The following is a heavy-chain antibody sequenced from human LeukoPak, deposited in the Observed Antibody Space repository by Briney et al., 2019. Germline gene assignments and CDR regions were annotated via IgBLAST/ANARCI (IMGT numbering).Heavy chain of an antibody. D-gene: IGHD3-3*01. Sequence: GASVKVSCKASGYTFTGYYMHWVRQAPGQGLEWMGWINPNSGGTNYAQKFQGRVTMTRDTSISTAYMELSRLRSDDTAVYYCARERAIFGVVTNNWFDPWGQGTLVTVSS. J-gene: IGHJ5*02. CDR2: INPNSGGT. CDR1: GYTFTGYY. CDR3: ARERAIFGVVTNNWFDP. V-gene: IGHV1-2*02.